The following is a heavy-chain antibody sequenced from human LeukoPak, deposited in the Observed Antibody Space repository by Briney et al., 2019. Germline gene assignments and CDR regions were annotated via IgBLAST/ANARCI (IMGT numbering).Heavy chain of an antibody. CDR2: IYFSGGT. J-gene: IGHJ4*02. V-gene: IGHV4-59*11. Sequence: PSETLSLTCTVSSASISDHYWTWIRQPPGKGLEWIGYIYFSGGTSYNPSLKSRVTISIDTSTNQFSLNLRSVGAADTAIYYCARVGSYDSSGYYFDLWGQGTLLTVSS. CDR1: SASISDHY. D-gene: IGHD3-22*01. CDR3: ARVGSYDSSGYYFDL.